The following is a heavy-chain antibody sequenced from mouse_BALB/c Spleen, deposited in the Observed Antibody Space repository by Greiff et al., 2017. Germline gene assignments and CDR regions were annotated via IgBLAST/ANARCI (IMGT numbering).Heavy chain of an antibody. CDR3: ARTGPYGKIDYAMDY. Sequence: VQLQQSAAELARPGASVKMSCKASGYTFTSYTMHWVKQRPGQGLEWIGYINPSSGYTEYNQKFKDKTTLTADKSSSTAYMQLSSLTSEDSAVYYCARTGPYGKIDYAMDYWGQGTSVTVSS. CDR2: INPSSGYT. V-gene: IGHV1-4*02. D-gene: IGHD2-10*02. CDR1: GYTFTSYT. J-gene: IGHJ4*01.